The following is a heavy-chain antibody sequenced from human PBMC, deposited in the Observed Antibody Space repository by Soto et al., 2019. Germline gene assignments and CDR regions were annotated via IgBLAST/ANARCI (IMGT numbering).Heavy chain of an antibody. CDR2: INAGNGNT. J-gene: IGHJ4*02. D-gene: IGHD6-19*01. CDR3: ARVSGWYHLDY. CDR1: GYTFTSYA. Sequence: ASVKVSWKASGYTFTSYAMHWVRQAPGQRLEWMGWINAGNGNTKYSQKFQGRVTITRDTSASTANMELSSLRSEDTAVYYCARVSGWYHLDYWGQGTLVTVSS. V-gene: IGHV1-3*01.